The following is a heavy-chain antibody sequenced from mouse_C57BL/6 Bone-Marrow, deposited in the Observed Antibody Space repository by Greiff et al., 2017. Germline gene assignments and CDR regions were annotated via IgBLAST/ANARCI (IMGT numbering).Heavy chain of an antibody. CDR1: GFTFTDYY. CDR3: VKADYYGSSPFDY. J-gene: IGHJ2*01. D-gene: IGHD1-1*01. Sequence: EVKLMESGGGLVQPGASLRLSCAASGFTFTDYYMSWVRQPPGKAPAWLALIRNKANGYTTEYTASVKGRFTISRDNSQNILYLQKNTLRAEVSSTYYWVKADYYGSSPFDYGGQGTTLTVSS. CDR2: IRNKANGYTT. V-gene: IGHV7-4*01.